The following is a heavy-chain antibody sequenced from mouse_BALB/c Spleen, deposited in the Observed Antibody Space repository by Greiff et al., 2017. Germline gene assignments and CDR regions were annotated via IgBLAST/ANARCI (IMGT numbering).Heavy chain of an antibody. CDR2: ISYSGST. V-gene: IGHV3-2*02. CDR3: ARLGNYYAMDY. Sequence: EVKLVESGPGLVKPSQSLSLTCTVTGYSITSDYAWNWIRQFPGNKLEWMGYISYSGSTSYNPSLKSRISITRDTSKNQFFLQLNSVTTEDTATYYCARLGNYYAMDYWGQGTSVTVSS. J-gene: IGHJ4*01. D-gene: IGHD2-1*01. CDR1: GYSITSDYA.